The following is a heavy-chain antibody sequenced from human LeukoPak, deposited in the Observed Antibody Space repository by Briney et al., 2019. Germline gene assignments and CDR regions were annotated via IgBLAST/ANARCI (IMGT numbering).Heavy chain of an antibody. CDR1: GGSISSSSYY. CDR2: IYYSGST. V-gene: IGHV4-39*01. CDR3: ASYYGDYVDYYYYYYMDV. J-gene: IGHJ6*03. D-gene: IGHD4-17*01. Sequence: SETLSLTCTVSGGSISSSSYYWGWIRQPPGKGLEWIGSIYYSGSTYYNPSLKSRVTISVDTSKNQSSLKLSSVTAADTAVYYCASYYGDYVDYYYYYYMDVWGKGTTVTVSS.